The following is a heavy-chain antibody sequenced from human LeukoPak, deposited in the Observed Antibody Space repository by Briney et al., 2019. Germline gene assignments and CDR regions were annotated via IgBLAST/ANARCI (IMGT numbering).Heavy chain of an antibody. V-gene: IGHV4-59*12. CDR2: IYYSGST. CDR1: GGSISSYY. D-gene: IGHD5-12*01. Sequence: KPSETLSLTCTVSGGSISSYYWSWIRQPPGKGLEWIGYIYYSGSTNYNPSLKSRVTISVDTSKNQFSLKLSSVTAADTAVYYCARGEWLRSWFGYWGQGTLVTVSS. J-gene: IGHJ4*02. CDR3: ARGEWLRSWFGY.